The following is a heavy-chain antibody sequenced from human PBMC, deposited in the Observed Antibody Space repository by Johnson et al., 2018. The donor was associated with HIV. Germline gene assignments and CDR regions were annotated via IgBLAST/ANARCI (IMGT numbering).Heavy chain of an antibody. CDR2: IRHEGSNK. J-gene: IGHJ3*02. V-gene: IGHV3-30*02. D-gene: IGHD1-26*01. CDR3: AHSVGATDDAFDI. CDR1: GFTFSSYG. Sequence: QEKLVESGGGVVQPGGSLRLSCAASGFTFSSYGMHWVRQAPGKGLEWVAFIRHEGSNKYSAESVKGRFTISRDNSKNTLYLQMNSLRAEDTAVYYCAHSVGATDDAFDIWGQGTMVTVSS.